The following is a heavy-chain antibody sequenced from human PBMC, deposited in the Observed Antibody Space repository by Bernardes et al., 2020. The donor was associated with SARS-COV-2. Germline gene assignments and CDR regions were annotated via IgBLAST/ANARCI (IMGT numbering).Heavy chain of an antibody. CDR2: INSDGSST. V-gene: IGHV3-74*01. CDR1: GFTFSSYW. Sequence: GGSLRLSCADSGFTFSSYWMHWVRQAPGKGLVWVSRINSDGSSTSYADSVKGRFTISRDNAKNTLYLQMNSLRAEDTAVYYCARDPSQLVVWFDPWGQGTLVTVSS. D-gene: IGHD6-13*01. CDR3: ARDPSQLVVWFDP. J-gene: IGHJ5*02.